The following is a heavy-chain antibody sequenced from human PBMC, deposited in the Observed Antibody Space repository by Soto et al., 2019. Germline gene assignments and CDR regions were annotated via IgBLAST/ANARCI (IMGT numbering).Heavy chain of an antibody. V-gene: IGHV3-49*03. CDR2: IRSKAYGGTT. CDR1: GFTFGDYA. J-gene: IGHJ4*02. CDR3: TRVGQFYDSLTGYYPNGNDY. Sequence: GSLRLSCTASGFTFGDYAMSWFRQAPGKGLEWVGFIRSKAYGGTTEYAASVKGRFTISRDDSKSIAYLQMNSLKTEDTAVYYCTRVGQFYDSLTGYYPNGNDYWGQGTLVTVSS. D-gene: IGHD3-9*01.